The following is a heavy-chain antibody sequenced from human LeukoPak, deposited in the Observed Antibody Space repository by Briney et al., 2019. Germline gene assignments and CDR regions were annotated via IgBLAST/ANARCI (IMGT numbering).Heavy chain of an antibody. J-gene: IGHJ6*02. V-gene: IGHV1-18*01. CDR3: ASRERMRVVVPAAMGRAYGMDV. D-gene: IGHD2-2*01. CDR2: ISAYNGNT. CDR1: GYTFTSYG. Sequence: GASVKVSCKASGYTFTSYGISWVRQAPGQGLEWMGWISAYNGNTNYAQKLQGRVTMTTDTSTSTAYMELRSLRSEDTAVYYCASRERMRVVVPAAMGRAYGMDVWGQGTTVTVSS.